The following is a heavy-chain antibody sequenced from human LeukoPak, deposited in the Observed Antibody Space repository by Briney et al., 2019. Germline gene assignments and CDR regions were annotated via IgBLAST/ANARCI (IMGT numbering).Heavy chain of an antibody. CDR3: ARDYSSGWYGL. V-gene: IGHV4-59*11. D-gene: IGHD6-19*01. CDR1: GGSITSHY. J-gene: IGHJ4*02. CDR2: IYYSGST. Sequence: SETLSLTCTVSGGSITSHYWSWIRQPPGKGLEWIGYIYYSGSTNYNPSLKSRVTISIDTSKKQFSLKLSSVTAADTAVYYCARDYSSGWYGLWGQETLVTVSS.